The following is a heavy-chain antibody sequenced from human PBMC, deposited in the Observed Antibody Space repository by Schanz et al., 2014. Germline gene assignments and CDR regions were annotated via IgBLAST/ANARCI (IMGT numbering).Heavy chain of an antibody. V-gene: IGHV3-7*01. CDR2: IKQDGSAK. CDR1: GFTFSRYW. J-gene: IGHJ6*02. D-gene: IGHD6-19*01. Sequence: EVQLVESGGGLVQPGGSLRLCCVASGFTFSRYWMTWVRQAPGKGLEWVANIKQDGSAKNYVDSVKGRFTISRDNPKNSFYLQMNSLRAEDTAVYYCARDWWAYSSAYYGMDVWGQGTTVTVSS. CDR3: ARDWWAYSSAYYGMDV.